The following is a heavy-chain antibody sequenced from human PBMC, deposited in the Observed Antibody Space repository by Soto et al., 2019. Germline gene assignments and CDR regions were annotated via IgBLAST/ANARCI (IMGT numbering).Heavy chain of an antibody. CDR1: GYTFTSYY. J-gene: IGHJ6*02. V-gene: IGHV1-46*01. Sequence: ASVKVSCKASGYTFTSYYMHWVRQAPGQGLEWMGIINPSGGSTSYAQKFQGRVTMTRDTSTSTVYMELSSLRSEDTAVYYCARMDTAMVDYYYYYVMDVWGQGTTVTVSS. D-gene: IGHD5-18*01. CDR2: INPSGGST. CDR3: ARMDTAMVDYYYYYVMDV.